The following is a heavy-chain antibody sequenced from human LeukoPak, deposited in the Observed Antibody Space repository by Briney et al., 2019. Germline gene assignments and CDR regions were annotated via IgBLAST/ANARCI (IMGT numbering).Heavy chain of an antibody. J-gene: IGHJ4*02. CDR1: GFTFSSYG. CDR3: ARDSSGEYYDSSGYYSFDY. D-gene: IGHD3-22*01. Sequence: PGRSLRLSCAASGFTFSSYGMHWVRQAPGKGLEWVAVIWYDGSNKYYADSVKGRFTISRDNSKNTLYLQMNSLRAEDTAVYYCARDSSGEYYDSSGYYSFDYWGQGTLVTVSS. V-gene: IGHV3-33*01. CDR2: IWYDGSNK.